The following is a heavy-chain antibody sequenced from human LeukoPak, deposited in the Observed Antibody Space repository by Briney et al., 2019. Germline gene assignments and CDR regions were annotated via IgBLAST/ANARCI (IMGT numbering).Heavy chain of an antibody. D-gene: IGHD4-17*01. CDR1: GGSFSGYY. CDR2: INHSGST. CDR3: ARGSHDYGDPRSFDY. J-gene: IGHJ4*02. Sequence: SETLSLTCAVYGGSFSGYYWSWIRQPPGKGLEWIGEINHSGSTNYNPSLKSRVTISVDTSKNQFSLKLSSVTAADTVVYYCARGSHDYGDPRSFDYWGQGTLVTVSS. V-gene: IGHV4-34*01.